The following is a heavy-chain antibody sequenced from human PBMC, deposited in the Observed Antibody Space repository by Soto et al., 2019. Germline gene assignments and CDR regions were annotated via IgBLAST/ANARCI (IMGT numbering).Heavy chain of an antibody. V-gene: IGHV3-30-3*01. CDR2: ISYGGNDK. CDR3: ARGGGFCGGDCYKGGIDY. CDR1: GFTFSPYT. Sequence: QVQLVESGGGVAQPGRSLRLSCAASGFTFSPYTMHWVRQAPGKGREWVAVISYGGNDKFYADSVKGRFTISRDNSKNTLCLQMNRLRAEDTAMYYCARGGGFCGGDCYKGGIDYWGQGTLVTVSS. D-gene: IGHD2-21*02. J-gene: IGHJ4*02.